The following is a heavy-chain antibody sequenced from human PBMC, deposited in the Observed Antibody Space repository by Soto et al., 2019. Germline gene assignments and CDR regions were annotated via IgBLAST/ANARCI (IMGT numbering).Heavy chain of an antibody. CDR2: ISQSGNT. V-gene: IGHV4-34*01. CDR1: SGSFSGYY. Sequence: PSETLSLTCSIYSGSFSGYYWSWIRQPPGKGLEWIGEISQSGNTNYSPSLKSRVSISIDTSKEQFSLNLASVSAADTAVYYCARAPKVSGSSQTRPDFWGQGTLVTVSS. D-gene: IGHD6-6*01. J-gene: IGHJ4*02. CDR3: ARAPKVSGSSQTRPDF.